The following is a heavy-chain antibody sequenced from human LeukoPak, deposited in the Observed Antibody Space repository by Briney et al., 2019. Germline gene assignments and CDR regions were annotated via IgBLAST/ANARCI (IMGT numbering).Heavy chain of an antibody. J-gene: IGHJ1*01. CDR3: TRDVVPGYCSGGSCYSFQH. D-gene: IGHD2-15*01. CDR2: IRSKAYGGTT. V-gene: IGHV3-49*03. Sequence: GRSLRLSCTASGFTLGDYAMSWFRQAPGKGLEWVGFIRSKAYGGTTEYAASVTGRFTISRDDSKSIAYLQMNSLKTEDTAVYYCTRDVVPGYCSGGSCYSFQHWGQGTLVTVSS. CDR1: GFTLGDYA.